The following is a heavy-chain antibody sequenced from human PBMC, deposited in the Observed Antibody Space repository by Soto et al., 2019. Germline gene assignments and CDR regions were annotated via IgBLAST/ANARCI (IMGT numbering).Heavy chain of an antibody. Sequence: AGGSLRLSCTTSGFSFNDYDMQWVRQPPGKGLEWVSTIGASRDSYYKSSVKHGFTMSRENARNSMFLQMNSVTEGDTAVYYCARAYTGRLPRRADYYYALDVWGQGIMVAVSS. CDR2: IGASRDS. J-gene: IGHJ6*02. CDR1: GFSFNDYD. D-gene: IGHD2-15*01. V-gene: IGHV3-13*01. CDR3: ARAYTGRLPRRADYYYALDV.